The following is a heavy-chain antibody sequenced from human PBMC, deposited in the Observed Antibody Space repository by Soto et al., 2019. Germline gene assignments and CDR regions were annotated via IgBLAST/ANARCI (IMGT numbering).Heavy chain of an antibody. V-gene: IGHV4-30-4*01. CDR2: IYFSGST. CDR3: ARGDWPTQMDV. Sequence: SETLSLTCTVSGGSISRGDYYWSWIRQPPGQGLEWIGYIYFSGSTYYNPSLKSRVIISVDTSKNQFSLRLSSVTAADTAVYYCARGDWPTQMDVWGQGTTVTVSS. D-gene: IGHD2-21*01. J-gene: IGHJ6*02. CDR1: GGSISRGDYY.